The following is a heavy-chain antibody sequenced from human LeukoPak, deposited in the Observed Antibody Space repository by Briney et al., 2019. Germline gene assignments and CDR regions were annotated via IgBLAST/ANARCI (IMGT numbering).Heavy chain of an antibody. CDR1: GYTFTGYY. J-gene: IGHJ4*02. CDR3: ARGSGSYEFPFDY. CDR2: INPNSGGT. V-gene: IGHV1-2*06. D-gene: IGHD1-26*01. Sequence: ASVKVSCKASGYTFTGYYMHWVRQAPGQGLEWMGRINPNSGGTNYAQKFQGRVTMTRDTSISTAYMELSRLRSDDTAVYYCARGSGSYEFPFDYWGQGTLVTVSS.